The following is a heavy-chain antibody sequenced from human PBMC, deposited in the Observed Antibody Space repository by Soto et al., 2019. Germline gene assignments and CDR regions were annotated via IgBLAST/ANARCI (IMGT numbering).Heavy chain of an antibody. Sequence: PGESLKISCKGSGYSFTSYWIGWVRQMPGKGLEWMGIIYPGDSDTRYSPSFQGQVTISADKSISTAYLQWSRLKASDTAMYYCARQFGGAYYYGSGSYYNVGYYYGMDVWGQGTTVTVSS. D-gene: IGHD3-10*01. CDR1: GYSFTSYW. J-gene: IGHJ6*02. V-gene: IGHV5-51*01. CDR2: IYPGDSDT. CDR3: ARQFGGAYYYGSGSYYNVGYYYGMDV.